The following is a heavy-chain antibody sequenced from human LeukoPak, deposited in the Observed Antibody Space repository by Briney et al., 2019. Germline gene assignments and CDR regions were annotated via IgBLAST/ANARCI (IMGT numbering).Heavy chain of an antibody. V-gene: IGHV3-30-3*01. CDR1: GFTFSSCA. J-gene: IGHJ4*02. CDR2: ISYDGSNK. D-gene: IGHD3-10*01. CDR3: ARATYGSGPFDY. Sequence: GGSLRLSCAASGFTFSSCAMHWVRQAPGKGLEWVAVISYDGSNKYYADSVKGRFTISRDNSKNTLYLQMNSLRAEDTAVYYCARATYGSGPFDYWGQGTLVTVSS.